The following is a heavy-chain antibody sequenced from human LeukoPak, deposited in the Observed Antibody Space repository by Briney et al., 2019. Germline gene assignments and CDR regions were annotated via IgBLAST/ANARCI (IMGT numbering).Heavy chain of an antibody. CDR1: GYTFTGYY. V-gene: IGHV1-2*02. Sequence: ASVKVSCKASGYTFTGYYMHWVRQAPGQGLEWMGWINPNSGGTNYAQKFQGRVTMTRDTSISTAYMELSRLRSDDTAVYYCARVKPPGPKNAFDIWGKGTMVTVSS. D-gene: IGHD1-14*01. CDR2: INPNSGGT. CDR3: ARVKPPGPKNAFDI. J-gene: IGHJ3*02.